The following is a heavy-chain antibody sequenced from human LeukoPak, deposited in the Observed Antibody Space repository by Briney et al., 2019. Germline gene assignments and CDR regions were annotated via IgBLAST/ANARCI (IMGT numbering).Heavy chain of an antibody. CDR2: IFYSGST. CDR3: ASLMEIAVGGNYFDY. CDR1: GGSISSSSYY. D-gene: IGHD6-19*01. J-gene: IGHJ4*02. V-gene: IGHV4-39*01. Sequence: SETLSLTCTVSGGSISSSSYYWGWIRQPPGRVLEWIGNIFYSGSTYYNPSLKSRVTISVDTSKNQFSLRLSSVTAADTAVYYCASLMEIAVGGNYFDYWGQGTLVTVSS.